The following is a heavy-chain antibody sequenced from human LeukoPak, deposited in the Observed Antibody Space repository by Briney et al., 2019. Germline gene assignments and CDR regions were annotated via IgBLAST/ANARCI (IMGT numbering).Heavy chain of an antibody. CDR2: ISYDGSNK. CDR1: GFTFSSYA. V-gene: IGHV3-30*01. J-gene: IGHJ6*03. CDR3: AREYCSSTSCYYQGTYMDV. Sequence: GGSLRLSCAASGFTFSSYAMHWVRQAPGKGLEWVAVISYDGSNKYYADSVKGRFTISRDNSKNTLYLQMNSLRAEDTAVYYCAREYCSSTSCYYQGTYMDVWGKGTTVTVSS. D-gene: IGHD2-2*01.